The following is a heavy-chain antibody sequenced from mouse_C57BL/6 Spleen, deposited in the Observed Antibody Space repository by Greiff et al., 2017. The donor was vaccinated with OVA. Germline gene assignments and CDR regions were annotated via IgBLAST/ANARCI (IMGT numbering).Heavy chain of an antibody. D-gene: IGHD3-1*01. CDR3: AHSVYYAMDY. CDR2: IYPGSGNT. CDR1: GYSFTSYY. V-gene: IGHV1-66*01. J-gene: IGHJ4*01. Sequence: QVQLQQSGPELVKPGASVKISCKASGYSFTSYYIHWVKQRPGQGLEWIGWIYPGSGNTKYNEKFKGKATLTADTSSSTAYMQLSSLTSEDSAVYYCAHSVYYAMDYWGQGTSVTVSS.